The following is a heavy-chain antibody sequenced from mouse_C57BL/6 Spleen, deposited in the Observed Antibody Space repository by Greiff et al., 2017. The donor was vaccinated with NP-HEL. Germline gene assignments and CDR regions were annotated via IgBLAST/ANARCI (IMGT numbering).Heavy chain of an antibody. CDR1: GYTFTGYW. CDR2: ILPGSGST. Sequence: VQLQQSGAELMKPGASVKLSCKATGYTFTGYWIEWVKQRPGHGLEWIGEILPGSGSTNYNEKFKGKATFTADTSSNTAYMQLSSLTTEESAIYYCARGPTGSSLSYWYFDVWGTGTTVTVSS. CDR3: ARGPTGSSLSYWYFDV. V-gene: IGHV1-9*01. J-gene: IGHJ1*03. D-gene: IGHD1-1*01.